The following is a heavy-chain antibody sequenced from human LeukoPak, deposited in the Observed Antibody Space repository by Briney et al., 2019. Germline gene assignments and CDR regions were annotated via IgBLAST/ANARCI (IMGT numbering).Heavy chain of an antibody. CDR2: ISSSGSTI. J-gene: IGHJ4*02. D-gene: IGHD6-13*01. CDR1: GFTFSDYY. V-gene: IGHV3-11*01. CDR3: ARDSSSWYEVSYYFDY. Sequence: PGGSLRLSCVASGFTFSDYYMSWIRQAPGKGLERVSYISSSGSTIYYADSVKGRFTISRDNAKNSLYLQMNSLRAEDTAVYYCARDSSSWYEVSYYFDYWGQGTLVTVSS.